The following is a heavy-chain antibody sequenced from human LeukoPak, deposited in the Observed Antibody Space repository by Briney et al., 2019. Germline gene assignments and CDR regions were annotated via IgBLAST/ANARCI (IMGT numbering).Heavy chain of an antibody. J-gene: IGHJ5*02. D-gene: IGHD6-19*01. CDR3: ARGRYSSGWS. CDR1: GGSIRSSYYY. V-gene: IGHV4-39*01. Sequence: SETLSLTCTVSGGSIRSSYYYWGWIRQPPGKGLEWIGSIYDSGSTYYNPSLKSRVTISVDTSKNQFSLKLSSVTAADTAVYYCARGRYSSGWSWGQGTLVTVSS. CDR2: IYDSGST.